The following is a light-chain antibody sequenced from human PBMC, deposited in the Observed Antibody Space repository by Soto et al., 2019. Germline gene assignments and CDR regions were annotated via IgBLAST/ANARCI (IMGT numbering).Light chain of an antibody. Sequence: QAVVTQEPSFSVSPGGTVTLTCGLSSGSVSTSSYPSWYQQTPGQVPRTLIYSTNTRSSGVPDRFSGSILGNKAALTITGAQADDESDYYCVLYMGSGIWVFGGGTKLTVL. V-gene: IGLV8-61*01. CDR3: VLYMGSGIWV. J-gene: IGLJ3*02. CDR1: SGSVSTSSY. CDR2: STN.